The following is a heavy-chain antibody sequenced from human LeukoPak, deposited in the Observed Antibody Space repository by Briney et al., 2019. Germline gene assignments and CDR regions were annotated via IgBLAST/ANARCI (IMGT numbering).Heavy chain of an antibody. CDR2: IYYSGST. D-gene: IGHD5-18*01. CDR1: GGSINSGDYY. V-gene: IGHV4-30-4*01. Sequence: PSQTLSLTCTVSGGSINSGDYYWSWIRQPPGKGLEWIGYIYYSGSTYCNPSLKSRVNISLDASKNQFSLKLNSVTAADTAVYYCGRDHVNTATVDYWGQGTLVTVSS. CDR3: GRDHVNTATVDY. J-gene: IGHJ4*02.